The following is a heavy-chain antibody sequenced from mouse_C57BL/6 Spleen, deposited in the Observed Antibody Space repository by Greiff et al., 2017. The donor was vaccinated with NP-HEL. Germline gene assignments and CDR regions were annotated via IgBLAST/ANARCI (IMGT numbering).Heavy chain of an antibody. CDR1: GFNIKDYY. V-gene: IGHV14-1*01. J-gene: IGHJ4*01. D-gene: IGHD1-1*01. CDR3: TTEYYGSSFYYAMDD. CDR2: IDPEDGDT. Sequence: EVKLQQSGAELVRPGASVKLSCTASGFNIKDYYMHWVKQRPEQGLEWIGRIDPEDGDTEYAPKFQGKATMTADTSSNTAYLQLSSLTSEDTAVYYCTTEYYGSSFYYAMDDWGQGTSVTVSS.